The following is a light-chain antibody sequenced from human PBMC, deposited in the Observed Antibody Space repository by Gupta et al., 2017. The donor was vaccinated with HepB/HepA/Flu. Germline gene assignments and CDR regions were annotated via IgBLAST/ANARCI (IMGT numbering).Light chain of an antibody. CDR2: DVS. CDR3: CSYAGSYTYV. V-gene: IGLV2-11*01. J-gene: IGLJ1*01. Sequence: QSALTQSRPVSWSPGQSVTISCTGTSSDVGGYNYVSWYQQHPGKAPKLMIYDVSKRPSGVPDRFSGSKSGNTASLTISGLQAEDEADYYCCSYAGSYTYVFGTGTKVTVL. CDR1: SSDVGGYNY.